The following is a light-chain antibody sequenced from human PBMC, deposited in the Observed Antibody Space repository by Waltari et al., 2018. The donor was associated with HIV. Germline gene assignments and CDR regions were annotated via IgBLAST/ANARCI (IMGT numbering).Light chain of an antibody. Sequence: QSALTQPASVSGSPGQSITISCTGTSSDVGAYNYVSWYQQHPGKAPKLMIYDVSYRPSGVSNRFSGSKSGNTASLTISGLQAEDEADYYCSSYTSSSTLYVVFGGGTKLTVL. CDR1: SSDVGAYNY. V-gene: IGLV2-14*01. CDR3: SSYTSSSTLYVV. J-gene: IGLJ2*01. CDR2: DVS.